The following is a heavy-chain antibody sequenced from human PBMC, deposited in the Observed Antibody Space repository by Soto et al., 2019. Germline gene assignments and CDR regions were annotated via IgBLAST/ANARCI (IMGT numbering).Heavy chain of an antibody. Sequence: EVQLVESGGGLVQPGGSLRLSCAASGFTFSTYWMSWVRQTPGKGLEWVANITEDGSERYYVDSVKCRFTISRDNAKNSLYIQMNRLRDEYTAVYYCARGWFLDYWGQGTRVPVA. D-gene: IGHD2-15*01. CDR2: ITEDGSER. J-gene: IGHJ4*02. V-gene: IGHV3-7*05. CDR1: GFTFSTYW. CDR3: ARGWFLDY.